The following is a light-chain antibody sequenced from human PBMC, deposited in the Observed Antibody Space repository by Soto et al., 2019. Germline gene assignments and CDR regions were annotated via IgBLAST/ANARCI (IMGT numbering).Light chain of an antibody. CDR2: EVS. J-gene: IGLJ1*01. CDR1: SSDVGNYKY. Sequence: ALAQPASVSGSPGQSITISCTGTSSDVGNYKYVSWYQQHPGKAPKLMIYEVSNRPSGVSNRFSGSKSGNTASLTISGLQAEDETDYYCFSYTSSGTYVFGTGTKGTVL. CDR3: FSYTSSGTYV. V-gene: IGLV2-14*01.